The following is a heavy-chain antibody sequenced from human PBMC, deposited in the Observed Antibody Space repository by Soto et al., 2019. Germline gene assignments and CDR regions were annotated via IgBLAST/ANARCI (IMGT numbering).Heavy chain of an antibody. V-gene: IGHV4-34*01. J-gene: IGHJ6*02. Sequence: KSSETLSLTCVVYGGSFSGYCWSWIRQPPKKGLEWIGEINHSGSIHYNPSLQSRVTISVDTSKNQFSLRLSSVTAADTAVYYCARAHHSIPYCYYGMDVWGQGTTVTVSS. D-gene: IGHD2-2*02. CDR3: ARAHHSIPYCYYGMDV. CDR1: GGSFSGYC. CDR2: INHSGSI.